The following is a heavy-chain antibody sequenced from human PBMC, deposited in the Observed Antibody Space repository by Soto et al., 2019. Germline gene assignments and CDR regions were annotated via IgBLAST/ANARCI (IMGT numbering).Heavy chain of an antibody. Sequence: GGSLRLSCAASGFTFSSFAMSWVRQAPGKGLEWVSAIGSRGDSTYYADSVKGRFTISRDNSKNTLYLQMNSLRAEDTAVYYCAKDLIYGCNSGRPFDSWCQGTLVTVSS. CDR3: AKDLIYGCNSGRPFDS. D-gene: IGHD6-19*01. CDR2: IGSRGDST. J-gene: IGHJ4*02. CDR1: GFTFSSFA. V-gene: IGHV3-23*01.